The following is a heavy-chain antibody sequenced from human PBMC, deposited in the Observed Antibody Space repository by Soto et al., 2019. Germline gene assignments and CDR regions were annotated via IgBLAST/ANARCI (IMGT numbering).Heavy chain of an antibody. D-gene: IGHD3-9*01. V-gene: IGHV3-30*18. CDR3: AKRGGHQHPFDYYYGMDV. CDR2: ISYDGSNK. Sequence: GGSLRLSCAASGFTFSSYGMHWVRQAPGKGLEWVAVISYDGSNKYYADSVKGRFTISRDNSENTLYLQMNSLRAEDTAVYYCAKRGGHQHPFDYYYGMDVWGQGTTVTVSS. J-gene: IGHJ6*02. CDR1: GFTFSSYG.